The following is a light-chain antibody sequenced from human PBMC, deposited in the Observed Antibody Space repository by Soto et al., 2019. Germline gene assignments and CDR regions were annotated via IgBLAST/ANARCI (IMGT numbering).Light chain of an antibody. Sequence: DIQMTQSPSTLPASVGDRVTITCRASQSISGWLAWYQQKPGKAPKHQIYKASNLETGVPSRFSGSGSGTEFTLAISTLQPDDFATYDCQQYNTYSPWTFGQGTKV. CDR3: QQYNTYSPWT. V-gene: IGKV1-5*03. CDR2: KAS. CDR1: QSISGW. J-gene: IGKJ1*01.